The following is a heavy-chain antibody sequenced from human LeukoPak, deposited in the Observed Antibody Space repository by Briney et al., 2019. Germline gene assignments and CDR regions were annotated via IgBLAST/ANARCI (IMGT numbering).Heavy chain of an antibody. D-gene: IGHD5-18*01. CDR1: GFTFSSYE. Sequence: PGGSLRLSCAASGFTFSSYEMNWVRQAPGKGLEWVSYISSNGSTIYYADSVKGRFTISRDNAKNSLYLQMNSLRAEDTAVYYCARAKSVDTAMWFDPWGQGTLVTVSS. J-gene: IGHJ5*02. V-gene: IGHV3-48*03. CDR2: ISSNGSTI. CDR3: ARAKSVDTAMWFDP.